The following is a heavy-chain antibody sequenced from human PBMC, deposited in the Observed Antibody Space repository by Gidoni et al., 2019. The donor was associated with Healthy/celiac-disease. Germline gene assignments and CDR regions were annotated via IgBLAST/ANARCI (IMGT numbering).Heavy chain of an antibody. Sequence: EVQLVESGGGLVQPGGSLRLSCAASGFTFSSYSMNWVRQAPGKGLEWVSYISSSSSTIYYADSVKGRFTISRDNAKNSLYLQMNSLRAEDTAVYYCATTRIAARRDYYYYGMDVWGQGTTVTVSS. J-gene: IGHJ6*02. CDR3: ATTRIAARRDYYYYGMDV. V-gene: IGHV3-48*04. D-gene: IGHD6-6*01. CDR1: GFTFSSYS. CDR2: ISSSSSTI.